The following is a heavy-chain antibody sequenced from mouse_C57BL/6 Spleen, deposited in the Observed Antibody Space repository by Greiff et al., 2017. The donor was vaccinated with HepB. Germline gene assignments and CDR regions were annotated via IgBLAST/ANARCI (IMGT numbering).Heavy chain of an antibody. V-gene: IGHV1-53*01. CDR1: GYTFTSYW. Sequence: VQLQQSGTELVKPGASVKLSCKASGYTFTSYWMHWVKQRPGQGLEWTGNINPSTGGTNYNENFKSKATLTVDKSSSTAYMQLSSLTSEDSAVYHCASADDSNSARYFDVWGTVTTVTVSS. CDR2: INPSTGGT. J-gene: IGHJ1*03. D-gene: IGHD2-5*01. CDR3: ASADDSNSARYFDV.